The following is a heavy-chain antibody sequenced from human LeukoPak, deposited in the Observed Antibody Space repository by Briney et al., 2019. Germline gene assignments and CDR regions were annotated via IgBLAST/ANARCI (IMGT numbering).Heavy chain of an antibody. CDR3: ARDQGYYYDSSANWFDP. V-gene: IGHV1-69*05. CDR1: GGTFSSYA. J-gene: IGHJ5*02. CDR2: IIPIFGTA. D-gene: IGHD3-22*01. Sequence: GASVKVSCKASGGTFSSYAISWVRQAPGQGLEWMGGIIPIFGTANYAQKFQGRVTITTDESTSTAYMELSSLRSEDSAVYYCARDQGYYYDSSANWFDPWGQGTLVTVSS.